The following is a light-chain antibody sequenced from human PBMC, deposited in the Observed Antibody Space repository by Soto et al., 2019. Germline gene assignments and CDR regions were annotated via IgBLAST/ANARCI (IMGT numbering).Light chain of an antibody. J-gene: IGKJ1*01. CDR3: QQYHTSPVT. Sequence: EIVMTQSPATLSVSPGERATLSCRASQSVSSNLAWYQQKPGQAPRLLIYGASTRATGIPARFSGSGSGTGFTLTISRLEPEDFAVYYCQQYHTSPVTFGQGTKVDIK. CDR1: QSVSSN. CDR2: GAS. V-gene: IGKV3-15*01.